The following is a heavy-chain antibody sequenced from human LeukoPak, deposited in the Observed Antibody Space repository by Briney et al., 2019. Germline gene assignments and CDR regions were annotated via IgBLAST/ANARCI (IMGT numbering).Heavy chain of an antibody. Sequence: PGGSLRLSCAASGFTFSNYDMNWVRQAPGMGLEWVSTISRSAGSAYYADSVKGRFTISRDNSKNTLYLQMNSLRAEDTAVYYCAKDGLHHEDYGGNSRAGGAFDIWGQGTMVTVSS. J-gene: IGHJ3*02. V-gene: IGHV3-23*01. CDR1: GFTFSNYD. CDR2: ISRSAGSA. CDR3: AKDGLHHEDYGGNSRAGGAFDI. D-gene: IGHD4-23*01.